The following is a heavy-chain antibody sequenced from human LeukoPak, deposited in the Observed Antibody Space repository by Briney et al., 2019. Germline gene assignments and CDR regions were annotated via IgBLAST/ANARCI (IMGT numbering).Heavy chain of an antibody. CDR3: AKDQYQLLYET. V-gene: IGHV3-23*01. Sequence: GASLRLSCAASGFTFSSYAMSWVRQAPGKGLEWVSAISGSGGSTYYADSVKGRFTISRDNSKNTLYLKMNSLRAEDTAVYYCAKDQYQLLYETWGQGTLVTVSS. J-gene: IGHJ5*02. CDR2: ISGSGGST. CDR1: GFTFSSYA. D-gene: IGHD2-2*02.